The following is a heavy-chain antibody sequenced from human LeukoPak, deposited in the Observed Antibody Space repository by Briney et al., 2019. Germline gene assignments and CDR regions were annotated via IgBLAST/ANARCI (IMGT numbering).Heavy chain of an antibody. CDR2: ISSNGGST. Sequence: GGSLSLSCAASGFTFSTYAMSWVRQAPGKGLEWVSAISSNGGSTYYADSVKGRFTISRDNSKNTLYLQMNSLRAEDTAVYYCARERITMVRGVISSWFDPWGQGTLVTVSS. D-gene: IGHD3-10*01. CDR1: GFTFSTYA. J-gene: IGHJ5*02. V-gene: IGHV3-23*01. CDR3: ARERITMVRGVISSWFDP.